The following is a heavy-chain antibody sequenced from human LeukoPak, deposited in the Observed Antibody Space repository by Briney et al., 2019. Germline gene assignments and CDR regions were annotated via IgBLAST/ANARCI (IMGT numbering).Heavy chain of an antibody. V-gene: IGHV3-33*01. D-gene: IGHD2/OR15-2a*01. CDR3: AREGPRGNSQFDY. Sequence: GGSLRLSCAASGFTFSSYGMHWVRQAPGKGLEWVALIWYDGSNKYYADSVKGRLTISRDISKNTPYHQMNSLRAEDTAVYYCAREGPRGNSQFDYWGQGTLVTVSS. CDR2: IWYDGSNK. J-gene: IGHJ4*02. CDR1: GFTFSSYG.